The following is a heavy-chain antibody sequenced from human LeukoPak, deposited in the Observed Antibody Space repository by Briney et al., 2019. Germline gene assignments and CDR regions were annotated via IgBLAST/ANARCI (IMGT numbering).Heavy chain of an antibody. CDR3: ARGSAARPDDYYGMDV. D-gene: IGHD6-6*01. V-gene: IGHV1-18*01. CDR1: GYTFTIYG. CDR2: ISAYNGNK. Sequence: ASVKVSCKASGYTFTIYGISRVRQAPGQGLEGMGWISAYNGNKNYAQKLQGRVTMTTDTSTSTAYMELRSLRSDDTAVYYCARGSAARPDDYYGMDVWGQGTTVTVSS. J-gene: IGHJ6*02.